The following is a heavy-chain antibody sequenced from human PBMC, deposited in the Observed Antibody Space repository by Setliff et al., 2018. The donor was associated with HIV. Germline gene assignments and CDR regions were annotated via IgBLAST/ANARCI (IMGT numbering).Heavy chain of an antibody. CDR3: AREGDCSGGSCYYYYGMDV. D-gene: IGHD2-15*01. CDR1: GGTFSSYA. V-gene: IGHV1-69*05. J-gene: IGHJ6*02. Sequence: GASVKVSCKASGGTFSSYAISWVRQAPGQGLEWMGGIIPIFGTANYAQKFQGRVTITTDESTSTAYMELSSLRSEDTAVYYCAREGDCSGGSCYYYYGMDVWGQGTTVTVS. CDR2: IIPIFGTA.